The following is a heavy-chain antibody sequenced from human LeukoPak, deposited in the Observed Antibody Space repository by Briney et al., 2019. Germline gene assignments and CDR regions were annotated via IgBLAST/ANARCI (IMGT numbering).Heavy chain of an antibody. D-gene: IGHD6-13*01. CDR3: ARHLTEAAAGSNFDY. V-gene: IGHV3-21*01. J-gene: IGHJ4*02. CDR2: ISSSSTYI. Sequence: GGSLRLSCAASGFTFTTYSMNWVRQAPGKGLEWVSSISSSSTYIYYADSVRGRFTISRDNAKNSLYLQMNSLRAEDTAVYYCARHLTEAAAGSNFDYWGQGTLVTVSS. CDR1: GFTFTTYS.